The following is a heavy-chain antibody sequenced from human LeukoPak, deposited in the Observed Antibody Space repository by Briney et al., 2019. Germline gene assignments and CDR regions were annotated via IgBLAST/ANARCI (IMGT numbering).Heavy chain of an antibody. D-gene: IGHD3-22*01. CDR1: GFNFGSYS. Sequence: GGSLRLSCAASGFNFGSYSMTWVRQAPGKGLEWVSVISADSATTFYADSVKGRFTISRDNAKNSLYLQMNSLRAEDTAVYYCARDEMIGSSGPPADYWGQGTLVTVSP. V-gene: IGHV3-23*01. J-gene: IGHJ4*02. CDR2: ISADSATT. CDR3: ARDEMIGSSGPPADY.